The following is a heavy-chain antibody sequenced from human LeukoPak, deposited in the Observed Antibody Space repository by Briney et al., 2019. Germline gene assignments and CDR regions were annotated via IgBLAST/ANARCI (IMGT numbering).Heavy chain of an antibody. D-gene: IGHD5-24*01. V-gene: IGHV3-30*04. Sequence: GGSLRLSCAASGFTFSSYAMHWVRQAPGKGLEWVAVISYDGSNKYYADSVKGRFTISRDNSKNTLYLQMNSLRAEDTAVYYCARCGGRDGYNYPGFYGYWGQGTLLTVSS. CDR1: GFTFSSYA. J-gene: IGHJ4*02. CDR3: ARCGGRDGYNYPGFYGY. CDR2: ISYDGSNK.